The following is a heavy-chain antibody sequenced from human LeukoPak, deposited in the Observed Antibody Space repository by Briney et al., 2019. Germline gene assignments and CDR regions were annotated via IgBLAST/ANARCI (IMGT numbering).Heavy chain of an antibody. J-gene: IGHJ3*02. CDR3: ARDTYCDGDCYPRPGAFDI. CDR1: GGTFSSYA. CDR2: IIPIFGTA. V-gene: IGHV1-69*05. Sequence: SVKVSCKASGGTFSSYAISWVRQAPGQGLEWMGGIIPIFGTANYAQKFQGRVTITTDESTSTAYMELSSLRSEDTAVYYCARDTYCDGDCYPRPGAFDIWGQGTMVTVSS. D-gene: IGHD2-21*02.